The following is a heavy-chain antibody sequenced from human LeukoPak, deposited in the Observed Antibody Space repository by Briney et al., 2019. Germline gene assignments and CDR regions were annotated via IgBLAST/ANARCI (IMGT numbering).Heavy chain of an antibody. Sequence: SVKLSCTASGGTFSSYAISWVRQAPGQGLEWMGGIIPIFGTANYAQKFQGRVTITTDESTSTAYMELSSLRSEDTAVYYCARDLRHAFDIWGQGTMVTVSS. CDR1: GGTFSSYA. V-gene: IGHV1-69*05. CDR3: ARDLRHAFDI. J-gene: IGHJ3*02. CDR2: IIPIFGTA.